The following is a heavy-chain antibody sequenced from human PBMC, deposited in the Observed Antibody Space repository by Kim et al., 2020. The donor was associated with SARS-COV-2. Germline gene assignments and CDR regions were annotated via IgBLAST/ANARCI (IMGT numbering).Heavy chain of an antibody. D-gene: IGHD2-2*01. J-gene: IGHJ6*03. V-gene: IGHV3-49*04. CDR2: IRSKAYGGTT. CDR1: GFTFGDYA. Sequence: GGSLRLSCTASGFTFGDYAMSWVRQAPGKGLEWVGFIRSKAYGGTTEYAASVKGRFTISRDDSKSIAYLQMNSLKTEDTAVYYCTDAYCSSTSCYRPYYYYYYMDVWGKGTTVTVSS. CDR3: TDAYCSSTSCYRPYYYYYYMDV.